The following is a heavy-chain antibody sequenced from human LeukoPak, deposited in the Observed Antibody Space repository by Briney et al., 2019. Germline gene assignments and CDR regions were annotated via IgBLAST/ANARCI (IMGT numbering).Heavy chain of an antibody. V-gene: IGHV4-39*01. Sequence: PSETLSLTCTVSGGSISSSSYYWGWIRQPPGKGLEWIGSIYYSGSTYYNPSLKSRVTISVDTSKNQFSLKLSSVTAADTAVYYCASGYSSSWGPPTAHWGQGTLVTVSS. J-gene: IGHJ4*02. CDR3: ASGYSSSWGPPTAH. CDR1: GGSISSSSYY. D-gene: IGHD6-13*01. CDR2: IYYSGST.